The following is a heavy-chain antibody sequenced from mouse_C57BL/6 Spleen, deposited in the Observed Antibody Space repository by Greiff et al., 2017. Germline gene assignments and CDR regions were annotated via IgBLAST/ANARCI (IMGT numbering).Heavy chain of an antibody. V-gene: IGHV5-17*01. D-gene: IGHD1-1*01. CDR1: GFTFSDYG. J-gene: IGHJ3*01. CDR3: ARDSGSYYYGSRDWFAY. Sequence: EVKLMESGGGLVKPGGSLKLSCAASGFTFSDYGMHWVRQAPEKGLEWVAYISSGSSTIYYADTVKGRFTISRDNAKNTLFLQMTSLRSEDTAMYYCARDSGSYYYGSRDWFAYWGQGTLVTVSA. CDR2: ISSGSSTI.